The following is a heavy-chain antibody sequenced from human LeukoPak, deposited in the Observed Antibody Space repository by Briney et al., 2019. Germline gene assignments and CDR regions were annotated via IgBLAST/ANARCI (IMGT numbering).Heavy chain of an antibody. CDR3: ARETTTVTTVVVFDY. CDR1: GGTFSSYA. Sequence: SVKVSCKASGGTFSSYAISWMRQAPGQGLEWMGGIIPIFGTANYAQKFQGRVTITADESTSTAYMELSSLRSEDTAVYYCARETTTVTTVVVFDYWGQGTLVTVSS. V-gene: IGHV1-69*13. CDR2: IIPIFGTA. D-gene: IGHD4-17*01. J-gene: IGHJ4*02.